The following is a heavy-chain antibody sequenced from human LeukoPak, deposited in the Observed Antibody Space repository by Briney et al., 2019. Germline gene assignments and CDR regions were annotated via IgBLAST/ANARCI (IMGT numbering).Heavy chain of an antibody. CDR2: IYYSGST. V-gene: IGHV4-59*01. J-gene: IGHJ4*02. D-gene: IGHD3-10*01. CDR3: ARLLWFGEYYFDY. Sequence: SETLSLTCTVSGGSISSYYWSWIRQPPGKGLEWIGYIYYSGSTNYNPSLKSRVTISADTSKNQFSLKLSSVTAADTAVYYCARLLWFGEYYFDYWGQGTLVTVSS. CDR1: GGSISSYY.